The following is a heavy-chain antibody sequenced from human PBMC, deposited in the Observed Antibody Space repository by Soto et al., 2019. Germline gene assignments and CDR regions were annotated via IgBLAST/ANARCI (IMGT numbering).Heavy chain of an antibody. Sequence: QVQLQESGPGLVKPSETLSLTCTVSGGSINSYYWSWIRQPPGRGLEWIGFIYYSGSTNYNPSLKSRVTMSLDTSRTRYSLKSSSVTAADTAVYYCARGGDSSGWYLGYWGQGTLVTVSS. D-gene: IGHD6-19*01. CDR1: GGSINSYY. CDR3: ARGGDSSGWYLGY. J-gene: IGHJ4*02. V-gene: IGHV4-59*13. CDR2: IYYSGST.